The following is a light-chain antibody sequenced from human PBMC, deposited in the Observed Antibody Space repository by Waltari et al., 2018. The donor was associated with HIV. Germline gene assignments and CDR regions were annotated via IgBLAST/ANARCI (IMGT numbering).Light chain of an antibody. CDR2: DVD. J-gene: IGLJ3*02. CDR3: ASFTGDDNTVM. Sequence: AVTQPASVSGLPGQSTTISCTGDDTDFSLYKFVSWYQPHSGKPPGLILYDVDSRASGVSDRFSGSMSGNTASLTISGLRAEDEGHYYCASFTGDDNTVMFGGGTEVTVL. V-gene: IGLV2-14*03. CDR1: DTDFSLYKF.